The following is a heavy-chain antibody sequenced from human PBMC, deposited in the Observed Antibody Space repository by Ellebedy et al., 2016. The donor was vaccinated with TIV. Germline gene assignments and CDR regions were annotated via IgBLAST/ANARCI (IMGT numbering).Heavy chain of an antibody. Sequence: GSLRLXCTVSGYSISSGYYWVWIRQPPGKGPEWIASIYRSGSTYYNPSLRSRVAMSVDMSNNQFSLKLSSVTAADAAVYYCARPLKVAAIYDGFDIWGQGTMVTVSS. CDR1: GYSISSGYY. CDR3: ARPLKVAAIYDGFDI. J-gene: IGHJ3*02. CDR2: IYRSGST. D-gene: IGHD2-15*01. V-gene: IGHV4-38-2*02.